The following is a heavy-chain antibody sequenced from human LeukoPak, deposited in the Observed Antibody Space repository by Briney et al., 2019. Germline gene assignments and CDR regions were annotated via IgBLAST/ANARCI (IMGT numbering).Heavy chain of an antibody. D-gene: IGHD3-10*01. CDR1: GYTFTSYG. V-gene: IGHV1-3*03. CDR2: INAGNGNT. J-gene: IGHJ3*02. Sequence: ASVKVSCKTSGYTFTSYGISWVRQAPGQGLEWMGWINAGNGNTKYSQEFQGRVTISRDTSASTAYMELSSLTSEDMAVYYCARDYRTGSYPSPLDIWGQGTMVTVSS. CDR3: ARDYRTGSYPSPLDI.